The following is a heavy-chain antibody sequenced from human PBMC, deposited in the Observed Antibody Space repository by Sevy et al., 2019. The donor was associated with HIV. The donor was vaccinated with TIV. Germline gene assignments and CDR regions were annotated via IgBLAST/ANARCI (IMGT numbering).Heavy chain of an antibody. V-gene: IGHV3-21*01. CDR3: ARAVLEISTWRSDY. Sequence: GGCLRLSCAASGFTFSSYRMTWVRQAPGKGLEWVSCISSTSGYINYADSVKGRFTISRDNAKNLLYLQMDSLRAEDTAVYYCARAVLEISTWRSDYWGQGTLVTVSS. J-gene: IGHJ4*02. CDR2: ISSTSGYI. D-gene: IGHD1-1*01. CDR1: GFTFSSYR.